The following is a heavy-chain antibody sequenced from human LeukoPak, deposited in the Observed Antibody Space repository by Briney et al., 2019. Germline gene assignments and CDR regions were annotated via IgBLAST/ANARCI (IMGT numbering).Heavy chain of an antibody. CDR1: GFTFSSYG. D-gene: IGHD2-15*01. Sequence: GGSLRLSCAASGFTFSSYGMSWVRQAPGKGLEWVSYISPSGSTIYYADSVKGRFTISRDNAKNSLYLQMNSLRAEDTAVYYCVRSDCSGGSCYLASLVFADYYYYMDVWGKGTTVTVSS. V-gene: IGHV3-48*01. CDR2: ISPSGSTI. CDR3: VRSDCSGGSCYLASLVFADYYYYMDV. J-gene: IGHJ6*03.